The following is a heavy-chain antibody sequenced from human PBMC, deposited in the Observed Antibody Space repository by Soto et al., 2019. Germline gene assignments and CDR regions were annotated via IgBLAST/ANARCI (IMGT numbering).Heavy chain of an antibody. D-gene: IGHD6-6*01. CDR2: IYYSGST. CDR3: ARVGIAARPEGVHNCFHP. J-gene: IGHJ5*02. Sequence: PSETLSLTCTVSGGSISSGDYYWSWIRQPPGKGLEWIGYIYYSGSTYYNPSLKSRVTISVDTSKNQFSLKLSSVTAADTAVYYCARVGIAARPEGVHNCFHPWCQGTLVTVSS. V-gene: IGHV4-30-4*01. CDR1: GGSISSGDYY.